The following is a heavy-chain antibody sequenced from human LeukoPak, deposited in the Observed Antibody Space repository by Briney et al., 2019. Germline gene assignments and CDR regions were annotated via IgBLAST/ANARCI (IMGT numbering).Heavy chain of an antibody. CDR3: ARVRTPGGYIDY. Sequence: GGSLRLSCAASGFTFSTYGMYWVRQAPGKGLEYVSSISSNGNTYYANSVKGRFTISRDNPKNTLYLQMGSLRDEDLAVYYCARVRTPGGYIDYWGQGTLVAVSS. V-gene: IGHV3-64*01. D-gene: IGHD5-18*01. J-gene: IGHJ4*02. CDR1: GFTFSTYG. CDR2: ISSNGNT.